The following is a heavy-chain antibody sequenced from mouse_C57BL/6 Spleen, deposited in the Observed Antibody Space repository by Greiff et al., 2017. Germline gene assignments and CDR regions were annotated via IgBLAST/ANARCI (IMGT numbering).Heavy chain of an antibody. CDR3: TRKGLYYGSSYGYFDV. CDR1: GYTFTDYE. J-gene: IGHJ1*03. CDR2: IDPETGGT. Sequence: QVQLQQSGAELVRPGASVTLSCKASGYTFTDYEMHWVKQTPVHGLEWIGAIDPETGGTAYNQKFKGKAILTADKSSSTAYMELRSLTSEYSAVYYCTRKGLYYGSSYGYFDVWGTGTTVTVSS. D-gene: IGHD1-1*01. V-gene: IGHV1-15*01.